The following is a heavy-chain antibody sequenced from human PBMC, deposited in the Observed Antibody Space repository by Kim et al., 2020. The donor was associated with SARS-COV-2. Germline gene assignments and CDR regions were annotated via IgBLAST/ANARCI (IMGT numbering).Heavy chain of an antibody. CDR2: IYSGGST. CDR1: GFTVSSNY. CDR3: ARSTEPTMVRGVTQNDAFDI. Sequence: GGSLRLSCAACGFTVSSNYMSWVRQAPGKGLEWVSVIYSGGSTYYADSVKGRFTISRDNSKNTLYLQMNSLRAEDTAVYYCARSTEPTMVRGVTQNDAFDIWGQGTMVTVSS. V-gene: IGHV3-53*01. J-gene: IGHJ3*02. D-gene: IGHD3-10*01.